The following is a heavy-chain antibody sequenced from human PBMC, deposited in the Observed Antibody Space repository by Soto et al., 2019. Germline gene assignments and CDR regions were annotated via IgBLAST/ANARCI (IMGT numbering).Heavy chain of an antibody. J-gene: IGHJ4*02. V-gene: IGHV4-39*01. D-gene: IGHD3-10*01. Sequence: SETLSLTCTGSGGSISSSRYNWGWIRQPPGKGLEWIGSIYYSGSTYYNPSLKSLATISVDTSKNQFSLKLSSVTAADTAVYYCARHWYGSGSELDYWCQGTLVT. CDR1: GGSISSSRYN. CDR3: ARHWYGSGSELDY. CDR2: IYYSGST.